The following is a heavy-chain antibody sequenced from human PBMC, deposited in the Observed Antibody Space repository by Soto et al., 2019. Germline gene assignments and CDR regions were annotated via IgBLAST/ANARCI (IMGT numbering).Heavy chain of an antibody. CDR2: IHDSYST. CDR3: ARVPRRTLTADDQGDWIHYYAMDX. V-gene: IGHV4-61*01. Sequence: SETLSLTCTVSGGSVSSMSFYWSWLRQSPGRGLEWIGYIHDSYSTNYSPSLKSRVTISVDTSKNKFALRLRSVTTADTAAYYRARVPRRTLTADDQGDWIHYYAMDXWGQGTTVTVS. J-gene: IGHJ6*02. CDR1: GGSVSSMSFY. D-gene: IGHD4-4*01.